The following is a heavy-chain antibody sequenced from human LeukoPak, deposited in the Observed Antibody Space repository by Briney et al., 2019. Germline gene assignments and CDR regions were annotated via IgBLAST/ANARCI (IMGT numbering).Heavy chain of an antibody. Sequence: GGSLRLSCAASGFTFSSYAMSWVRQAPGNGLEWVLAISGSGGSTYYADSVKGRFTISRDNSKNTLYLQMNSLRAEDTAVYYCAKARGSSSPFRDWFDPWGQGTLVTVSS. CDR1: GFTFSSYA. CDR3: AKARGSSSPFRDWFDP. J-gene: IGHJ5*02. CDR2: ISGSGGST. D-gene: IGHD6-13*01. V-gene: IGHV3-23*01.